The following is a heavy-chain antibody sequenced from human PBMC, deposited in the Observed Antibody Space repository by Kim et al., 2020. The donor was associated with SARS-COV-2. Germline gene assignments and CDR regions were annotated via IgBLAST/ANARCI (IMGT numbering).Heavy chain of an antibody. CDR2: T. J-gene: IGHJ4*02. V-gene: IGHV1-2*02. D-gene: IGHD3-10*01. CDR3: ARAMVRGVDQD. Sequence: TNYAQKFQGRVTMTRDTSISTAYMELSRLRSDDTAVYYCARAMVRGVDQDWGQGTLVTVSS.